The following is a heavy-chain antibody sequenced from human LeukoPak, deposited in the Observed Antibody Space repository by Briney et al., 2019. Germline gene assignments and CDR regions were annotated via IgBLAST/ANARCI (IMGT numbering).Heavy chain of an antibody. CDR3: ARVGGYSYGYHNYGMDV. V-gene: IGHV4-61*05. CDR1: GGSISSSSYY. J-gene: IGHJ6*02. D-gene: IGHD5-18*01. CDR2: IYYSGST. Sequence: SETLSLTCTASGGSISSSSYYWGWIRQPPGKGLERIGYIYYSGSTNYNPSLKSRVTISVDTSKNQFSLKLSSVTAADTAVYYCARVGGYSYGYHNYGMDVWGQGTTVTVSS.